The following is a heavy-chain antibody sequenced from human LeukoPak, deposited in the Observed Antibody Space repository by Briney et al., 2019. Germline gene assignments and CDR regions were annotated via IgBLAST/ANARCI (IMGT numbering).Heavy chain of an antibody. Sequence: GGSLRLSCAASGFTFSSYSMNWVRQAPGKGLEWVSYISSSSSTIYYADSVKGRFTISRDNAKNSLYVQMNSLRAEDTAVYYCARDHHRRLYDSQARDTFDIWGQGTMVTVSS. CDR3: ARDHHRRLYDSQARDTFDI. J-gene: IGHJ3*02. CDR1: GFTFSSYS. CDR2: ISSSSSTI. V-gene: IGHV3-48*01. D-gene: IGHD3-22*01.